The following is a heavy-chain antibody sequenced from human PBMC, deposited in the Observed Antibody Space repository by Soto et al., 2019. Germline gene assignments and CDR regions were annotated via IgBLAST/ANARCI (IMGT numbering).Heavy chain of an antibody. CDR2: ISGSGRST. J-gene: IGHJ3*01. CDR1: GFTFSSYA. V-gene: IGHV3-23*01. Sequence: PGGSLRLSCAASGFTFSSYAMSWVRQAPGKGLEWVSAISGSGRSTYYADSVKGRFTISRDNSKNTLYLQMNSLRAEDTAIFYCAKGDWNDAGDAFDVWGQGTMVTVSS. D-gene: IGHD1-1*01. CDR3: AKGDWNDAGDAFDV.